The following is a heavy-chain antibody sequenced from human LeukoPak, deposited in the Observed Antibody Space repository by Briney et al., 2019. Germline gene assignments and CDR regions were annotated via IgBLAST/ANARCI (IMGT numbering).Heavy chain of an antibody. D-gene: IGHD6-13*01. V-gene: IGHV4-34*01. CDR2: INHSGST. J-gene: IGHJ4*02. Sequence: SETLSLTCAVYGGSFSGYYWSWIRQPPGKGLEWIGEINHSGSTNYNPSLKSRVTISVDTSKNQFSLKLSSVTAADTAVYYCARGAGIAAAGTSSSWGQGTLVTVSS. CDR3: ARGAGIAAAGTSSS. CDR1: GGSFSGYY.